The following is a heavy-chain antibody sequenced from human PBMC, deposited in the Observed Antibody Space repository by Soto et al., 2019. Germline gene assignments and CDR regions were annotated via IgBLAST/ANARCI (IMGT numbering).Heavy chain of an antibody. CDR2: IDPYDTGI. CDR1: GFAFSSEW. Sequence: GSLRLSCAASGFAFSSEWMHWVRQAPGKGLVWVSRIDPYDTGITYADSVKGRLTISRDNAKNTLYLQMNSLRAEDTAVYYCTSDTFGARDSWGQGTMVTVYS. D-gene: IGHD2-15*01. J-gene: IGHJ4*02. CDR3: TSDTFGARDS. V-gene: IGHV3-74*01.